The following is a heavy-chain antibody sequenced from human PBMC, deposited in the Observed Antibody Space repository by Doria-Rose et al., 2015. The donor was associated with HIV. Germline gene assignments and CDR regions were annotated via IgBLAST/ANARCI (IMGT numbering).Heavy chain of an antibody. CDR2: TFSDDER. D-gene: IGHD6-13*01. Sequence: QVTLKESGPVLVKPTETLTLTCTVSGVSLSSPGMGVSWIRRPPGKALEWLANTFSDDERSYKTSLKSRLTISRGTSKSQVVLTMTDMDPVDTATYYCARIKSSRWYHKYYFDFWGQGTLAIVSA. J-gene: IGHJ4*02. V-gene: IGHV2-26*01. CDR3: ARIKSSRWYHKYYFDF. CDR1: GVSLSSPGMG.